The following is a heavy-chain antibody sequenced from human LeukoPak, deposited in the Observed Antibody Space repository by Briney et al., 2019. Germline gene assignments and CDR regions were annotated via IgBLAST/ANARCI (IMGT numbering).Heavy chain of an antibody. CDR3: ARSHAFDI. CDR2: ISAYNGDT. CDR1: GYTFTHYG. Sequence: ASVKVSCKASGYTFTHYGISWVRRAPGQGLEWMGWISAYNGDTDYAQKLQGRVTMTTDTSTSTAYMELRSLRSDDTAVYYCARSHAFDIWGQGTMVTVSS. V-gene: IGHV1-18*01. J-gene: IGHJ3*02.